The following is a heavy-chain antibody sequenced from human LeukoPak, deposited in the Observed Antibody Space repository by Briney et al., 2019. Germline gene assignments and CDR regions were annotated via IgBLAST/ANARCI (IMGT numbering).Heavy chain of an antibody. CDR2: ISGSGGNT. J-gene: IGHJ4*02. CDR3: AKGSHGYSSSSADY. Sequence: PGGSLRLSCAASGFTFSSYGMSWVRQAPGKGLEWVSVISGSGGNTYYADSVKGRFTISRDNAKNTLYLQMNSLRVDDTAVYSCAKGSHGYSSSSADYWGQGTLVTVSS. CDR1: GFTFSSYG. V-gene: IGHV3-23*01. D-gene: IGHD6-6*01.